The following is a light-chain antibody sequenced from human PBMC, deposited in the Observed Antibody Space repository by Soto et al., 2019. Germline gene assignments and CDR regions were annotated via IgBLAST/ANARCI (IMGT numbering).Light chain of an antibody. Sequence: DIVLTQSPATLSLSPGERATLYCGASQRVSGGFLAWYQQKPGLAPRLILYDTSFRATGIPDRFSGSGSGTDFTLIISRLDPEDFAFYYCQQYGSSPSFGQGTKVEIK. CDR2: DTS. V-gene: IGKV3D-20*01. J-gene: IGKJ1*01. CDR1: QRVSGGF. CDR3: QQYGSSPS.